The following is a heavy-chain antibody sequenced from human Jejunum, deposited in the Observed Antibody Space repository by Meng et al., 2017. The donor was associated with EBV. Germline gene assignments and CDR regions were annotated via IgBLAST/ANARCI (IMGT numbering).Heavy chain of an antibody. J-gene: IGHJ4*02. CDR1: NNTFSNYG. V-gene: IGHV1-18*01. CDR2: ISSYNGDT. CDR3: ARERGFGLRTDY. D-gene: IGHD3/OR15-3a*01. Sequence: QVQLVQSEAEVXXXXXSXKVSCKAVNNTFSNYGISWVRQAPGQGLEWMGWISSYNGDTTYAPKFQGRVTLTIDTSASTAYMELRSLRSDDTAAYFCARERGFGLRTDYWGQGTLVTVSS.